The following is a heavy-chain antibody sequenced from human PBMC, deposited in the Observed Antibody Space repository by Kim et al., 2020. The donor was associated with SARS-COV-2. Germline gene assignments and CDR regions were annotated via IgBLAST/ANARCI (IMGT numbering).Heavy chain of an antibody. CDR2: IYYSGST. Sequence: SETLSLTCTVSGGSISSYYWSWIRQPPGKGLEWIGYIYYSGSTNYNPSLKSRVTISVDTSKNQFSLKLSSVTAADTAVYYFASDRPFTTVTTNYYGMDV. CDR3: ASDRPFTTVTTNYYGMDV. CDR1: GGSISSYY. D-gene: IGHD4-17*01. J-gene: IGHJ6*01. V-gene: IGHV4-59*13.